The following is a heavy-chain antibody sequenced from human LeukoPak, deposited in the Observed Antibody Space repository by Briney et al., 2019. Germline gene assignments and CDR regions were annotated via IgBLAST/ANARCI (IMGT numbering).Heavy chain of an antibody. CDR2: IYGGDST. V-gene: IGHV3-53*01. J-gene: IGHJ4*02. D-gene: IGHD2-15*01. Sequence: WGSLTLTCAASGFSVSSNYMTWVRQAPGKGLEWVSVIYGGDSTYYADSVKGRFTISRDNSKNTLYLQMNSLRAEDTAVYYCARRGSGSFDYWGQGPLVTVSS. CDR1: GFSVSSNY. CDR3: ARRGSGSFDY.